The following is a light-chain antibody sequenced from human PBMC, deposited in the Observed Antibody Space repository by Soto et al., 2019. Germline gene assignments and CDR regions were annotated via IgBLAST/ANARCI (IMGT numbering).Light chain of an antibody. J-gene: IGKJ1*01. Sequence: IMISPSADAVSVSQGEGATLSCRASQSVIKNLAWFQQKPGQAPRLLMYGASTRVTGVPARFSGSGSGTEFTLTISSLQSEDVALYYCQQYHYWPRVFGPETKV. V-gene: IGKV3-15*01. CDR2: GAS. CDR1: QSVIKN. CDR3: QQYHYWPRV.